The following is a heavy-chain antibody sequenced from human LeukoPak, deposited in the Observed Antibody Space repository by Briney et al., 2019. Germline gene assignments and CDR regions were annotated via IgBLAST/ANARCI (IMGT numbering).Heavy chain of an antibody. D-gene: IGHD2-15*01. CDR2: IYTSAST. V-gene: IGHV4-4*09. J-gene: IGHJ2*01. CDR3: ARAVVAATYWYFDL. CDR1: GGSISSYY. Sequence: SETLSLTCTVSGGSISSYYWSWIRQPPGKGLEWIGYIYTSASTNYNPSLKSRVTISVDTSKNQFSLKLSSVTAADTAVYYCARAVVAATYWYFDLWGRGTLVTVSS.